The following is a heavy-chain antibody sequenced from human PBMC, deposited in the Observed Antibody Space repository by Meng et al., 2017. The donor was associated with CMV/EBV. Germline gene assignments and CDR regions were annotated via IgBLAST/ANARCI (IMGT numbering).Heavy chain of an antibody. CDR1: GFSLSTSGVG. D-gene: IGHD2-2*01. J-gene: IGHJ3*02. Sequence: SGPTLVKPTQTLTLTCTFSGFSLSTSGVGVGWSRQPPGKALEWLALIYWNDDKRYSTSLKSRLTITKDTSKNQVVLTMTNMDPVDTATYYFAHRQIVVVPAADDAFDIWGQGTMVTVSS. CDR2: IYWNDDK. CDR3: AHRQIVVVPAADDAFDI. V-gene: IGHV2-5*01.